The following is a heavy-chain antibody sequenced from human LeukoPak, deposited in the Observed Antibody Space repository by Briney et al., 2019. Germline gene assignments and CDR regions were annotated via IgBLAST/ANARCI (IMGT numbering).Heavy chain of an antibody. D-gene: IGHD3-22*01. J-gene: IGHJ4*02. CDR2: IYPSGGST. Sequence: ASVKVSCKASGYSFTSYNIHWVRQAPGQGLEWMGIIYPSGGSTSYAQKSQGRVTMTRDASTSTVYMELSSLRSEDTALYYCARVYYDSSGLFDYWGQGTLVTVSS. CDR1: GYSFTSYN. V-gene: IGHV1-46*01. CDR3: ARVYYDSSGLFDY.